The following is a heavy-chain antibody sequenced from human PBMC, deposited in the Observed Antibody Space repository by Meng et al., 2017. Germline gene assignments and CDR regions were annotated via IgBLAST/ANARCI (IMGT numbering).Heavy chain of an antibody. CDR1: GDTVSSDSAG. V-gene: IGHV6-1*01. D-gene: IGHD6-19*01. Sequence: QLQQSGPGLMKPSQTLSLTCAIAGDTVSSDSAGWNWIRQSPSRGLEWLGRTYYRSKWYNDFAVSVKSRIIINPDTSKNPFSLQLNSVTPEDTAVYYCASGWYMFQTWGQGTLVTVSS. CDR2: TYYRSKWYN. J-gene: IGHJ4*02. CDR3: ASGWYMFQT.